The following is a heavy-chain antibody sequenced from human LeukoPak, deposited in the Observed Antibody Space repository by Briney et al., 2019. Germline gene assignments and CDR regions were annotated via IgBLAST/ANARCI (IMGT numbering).Heavy chain of an antibody. CDR3: ASSIAVAGSADYFDY. CDR1: GYTFTSYG. Sequence: ASVKVSCKASGYTFTSYGISWVRQAPGQGLEWMGWFSAYNGNTNYAQKLQGRVTMTTDTSTSTAYMELRSLRSDDTAVYYCASSIAVAGSADYFDYWGQGTLVTVSS. V-gene: IGHV1-18*04. CDR2: FSAYNGNT. D-gene: IGHD6-19*01. J-gene: IGHJ4*02.